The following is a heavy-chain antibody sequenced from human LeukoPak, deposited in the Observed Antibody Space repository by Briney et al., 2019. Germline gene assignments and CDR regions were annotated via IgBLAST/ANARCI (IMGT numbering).Heavy chain of an antibody. Sequence: ASVKVSCKASGGTFSSYAISWVRQAPGQGLEWMGGIIPIFGTANYAQKFQGRVTITADESTSTAYMELSSLGSEDTAVYYCAREMYSSSWYDYYGMDVWGQGTTVTVPS. V-gene: IGHV1-69*13. CDR1: GGTFSSYA. J-gene: IGHJ6*02. D-gene: IGHD6-13*01. CDR3: AREMYSSSWYDYYGMDV. CDR2: IIPIFGTA.